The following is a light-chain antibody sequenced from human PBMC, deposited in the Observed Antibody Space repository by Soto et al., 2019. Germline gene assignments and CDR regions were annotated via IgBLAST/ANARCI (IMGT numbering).Light chain of an antibody. CDR2: EVS. CDR1: SSDVGGYNF. J-gene: IGLJ1*01. V-gene: IGLV2-8*01. Sequence: QSALTQPPSASGSPGQSVTISCTGTSSDVGGYNFVSWYQHHPGKAPKLIIYEVSKRPSGVPNRFSGSKSGNTASLTVSGLQAEDEADYYCNSYAGSNIYVFGSWTKVTVL. CDR3: NSYAGSNIYV.